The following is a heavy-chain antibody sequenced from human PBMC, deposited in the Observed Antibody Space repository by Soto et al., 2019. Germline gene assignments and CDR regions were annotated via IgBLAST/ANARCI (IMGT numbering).Heavy chain of an antibody. V-gene: IGHV4-31*03. J-gene: IGHJ4*02. D-gene: IGHD4-17*01. Sequence: TLSLTCTVSGGSIVIDNYYWSWVRQHPGTGLEWIAYIYYSGTPYYNPSLKSRLTISLDTSKNQFSLNLNSVTAADTAVYYCARLYGASVNYFDHWGPGPLVTVSS. CDR2: IYYSGTP. CDR1: GGSIVIDNYY. CDR3: ARLYGASVNYFDH.